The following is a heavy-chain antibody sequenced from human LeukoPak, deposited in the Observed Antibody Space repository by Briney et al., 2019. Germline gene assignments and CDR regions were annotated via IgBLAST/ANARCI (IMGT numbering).Heavy chain of an antibody. CDR1: GFTFSNYW. Sequence: GGSLRLSCAASGFTFSNYWMEWVRQAPGKGLEWVANVKEDGSEQHYEDSVKGRFTISRDNAKNSLYLQMNSLRAEDTAVYYCARERIATASAGDFWGQGTLVTVSS. J-gene: IGHJ4*02. V-gene: IGHV3-7*01. CDR2: VKEDGSEQ. D-gene: IGHD6-13*01. CDR3: ARERIATASAGDF.